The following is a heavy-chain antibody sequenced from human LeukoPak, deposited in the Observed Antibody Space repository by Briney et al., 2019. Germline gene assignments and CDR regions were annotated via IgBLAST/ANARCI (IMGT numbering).Heavy chain of an antibody. D-gene: IGHD3-22*01. V-gene: IGHV4-34*01. CDR1: GGSFSGYY. J-gene: IGHJ3*02. CDR2: INHSGST. Sequence: SETLSLTCAVYGGSFSGYYWSWIRQPPGKGLEWIGEINHSGSTNYNPSLKSRVTISVDTSKNQFSLKLSSVTAADTAVYYCARAGVYDKDAFDIWGQGTMVTVSS. CDR3: ARAGVYDKDAFDI.